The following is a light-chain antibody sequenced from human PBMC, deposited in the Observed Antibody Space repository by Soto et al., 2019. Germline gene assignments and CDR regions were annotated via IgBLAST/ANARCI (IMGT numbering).Light chain of an antibody. J-gene: IGKJ5*01. CDR2: AAS. Sequence: DSPMTQSPSSLSASVGDRVTITCRASQSISNYLNWYQQKPGKVPKLLIYAASSLQSGVPSRFSGSGYGTDFTLTISSLQPEDFASYYCQQSYSTPLVTFGQGTRLEIK. CDR3: QQSYSTPLVT. V-gene: IGKV1-39*01. CDR1: QSISNY.